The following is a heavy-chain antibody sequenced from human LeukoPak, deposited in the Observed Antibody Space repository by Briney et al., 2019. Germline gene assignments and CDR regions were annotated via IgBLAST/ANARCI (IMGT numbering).Heavy chain of an antibody. J-gene: IGHJ5*02. V-gene: IGHV1-18*01. CDR3: ARDYFELLWFGDYNWFDP. D-gene: IGHD3-10*01. CDR1: GYTFTSYG. Sequence: ASVKVSCKASGYTFTSYGISWVRQAPGQGLEWMGWISAHNGNTNYAQKLQGRVTMTTDTSTSTAYMELRSLRSDDTAVYYCARDYFELLWFGDYNWFDPWGQGTLVTVSS. CDR2: ISAHNGNT.